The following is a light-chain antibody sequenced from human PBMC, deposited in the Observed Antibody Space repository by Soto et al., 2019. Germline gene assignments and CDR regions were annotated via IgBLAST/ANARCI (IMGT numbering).Light chain of an antibody. V-gene: IGLV2-11*01. Sequence: QSALTQPRSVSGSPGQSVTISCTGTSSDVGGYNYVSWYQQHPGKAPKLIIYDVSKRPSGVPDRFSGSKSGNTASLTISGLQAEDEADYYCSSYAGSYTQVFGGGTKLTVL. CDR1: SSDVGGYNY. CDR3: SSYAGSYTQV. J-gene: IGLJ3*02. CDR2: DVS.